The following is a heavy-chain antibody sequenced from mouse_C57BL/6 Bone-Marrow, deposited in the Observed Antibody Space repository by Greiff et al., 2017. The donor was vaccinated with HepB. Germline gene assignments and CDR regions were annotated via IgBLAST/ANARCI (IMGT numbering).Heavy chain of an antibody. CDR1: GYSFTGYY. D-gene: IGHD1-1*01. Sequence: VQLQQSGPELVKPGASVKISCKASGYSFTGYYMNWVKQSPEKSLEWIGEINPSTGGTTYNQKFKAKATLTVGKSSSTAYMQLKSLTSEDSAVYYCARSITTVAMDYWGQGTSVTVSS. CDR3: ARSITTVAMDY. CDR2: INPSTGGT. J-gene: IGHJ4*01. V-gene: IGHV1-42*01.